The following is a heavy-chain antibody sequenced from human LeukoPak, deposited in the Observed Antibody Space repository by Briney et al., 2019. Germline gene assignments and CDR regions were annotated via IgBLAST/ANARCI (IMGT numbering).Heavy chain of an antibody. D-gene: IGHD6-13*01. V-gene: IGHV1-2*04. CDR3: ARDLGQQLVPAYNWFDP. J-gene: IGHJ5*02. Sequence: ASVKVSCKASGYTFTGYYMHWVRQAPGQGLEWMGWINPNSGGTNYAQKFQGWVTMTRDTSISTAYMELSRLRSDDTAVYYCARDLGQQLVPAYNWFDPWGQGTLVTVSS. CDR1: GYTFTGYY. CDR2: INPNSGGT.